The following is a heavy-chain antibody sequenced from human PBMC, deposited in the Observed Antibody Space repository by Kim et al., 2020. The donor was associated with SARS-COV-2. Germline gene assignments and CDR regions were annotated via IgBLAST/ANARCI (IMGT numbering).Heavy chain of an antibody. Sequence: GGSLRLSCAASEFTFGDYAMHWVRQAPGKGLEWVSGISWNSGNIGYADSVKGRFTISRDNAKNSLYLQMNGLRPEDTALYYCAKALIAHPSGAVAGFDYWGQGTLVTVSS. CDR2: ISWNSGNI. J-gene: IGHJ4*02. D-gene: IGHD6-19*01. CDR1: EFTFGDYA. CDR3: AKALIAHPSGAVAGFDY. V-gene: IGHV3-9*01.